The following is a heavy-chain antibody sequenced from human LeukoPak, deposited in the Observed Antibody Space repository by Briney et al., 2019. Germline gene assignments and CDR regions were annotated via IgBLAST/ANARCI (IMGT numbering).Heavy chain of an antibody. CDR1: GFTFSSYA. Sequence: GGSLRLSCVASGFTFSSYAMSWVRQAPGKGLEWVSAISGSGGSTYYADSVKGRFTISRDNSKNTLYLQMNSLRAEDTAVYYCAKATRGYSYTFDYWGQGTLVTVSS. D-gene: IGHD5-18*01. CDR2: ISGSGGST. V-gene: IGHV3-23*01. CDR3: AKATRGYSYTFDY. J-gene: IGHJ4*02.